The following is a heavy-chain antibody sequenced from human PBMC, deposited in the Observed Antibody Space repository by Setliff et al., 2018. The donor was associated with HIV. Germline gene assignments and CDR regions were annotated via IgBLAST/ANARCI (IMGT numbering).Heavy chain of an antibody. CDR3: ALASIVSTARWNH. Sequence: ASVKVSCKASGYTFTSYYMHWVRQAPGQELGWMGRINPNSGGTNYAQSFQGRVTMTRDTSISTAYMDLSSLTSDDTAVYYCALASIVSTARWNHWGRGTTVTVSS. D-gene: IGHD1-26*01. CDR1: GYTFTSYY. V-gene: IGHV1-2*06. J-gene: IGHJ4*02. CDR2: INPNSGGT.